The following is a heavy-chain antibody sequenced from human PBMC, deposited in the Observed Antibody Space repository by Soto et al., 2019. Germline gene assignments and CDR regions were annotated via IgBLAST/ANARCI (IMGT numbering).Heavy chain of an antibody. CDR3: ARGRITMVRGVIIPYMDV. D-gene: IGHD3-10*01. V-gene: IGHV3-53*04. J-gene: IGHJ6*03. CDR1: GFTVSSNY. CDR2: IYSGGST. Sequence: PGGSLSLSCAASGFTVSSNYMSWVRQAPGKGLERVSVIYSGGSTYYADSVKGRFTISRHNSKNTLYLQMNSLRAEDTAVYYCARGRITMVRGVIIPYMDVWGKGTTVTVS.